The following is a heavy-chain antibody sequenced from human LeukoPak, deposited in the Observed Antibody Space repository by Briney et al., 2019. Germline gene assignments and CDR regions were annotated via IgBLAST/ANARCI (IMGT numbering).Heavy chain of an antibody. J-gene: IGHJ4*02. CDR2: MNPNSGNT. D-gene: IGHD5-18*01. Sequence: ASVKVSCKASGYTFTSYGISWVRQAPGQGLEWMGWMNPNSGNTGYAQKFQGRVTMTRNTSISTAYMELSSLRSEDTAVYYCARIAAMVPNDYWGQGTLVTVSS. CDR3: ARIAAMVPNDY. CDR1: GYTFTSYG. V-gene: IGHV1-8*02.